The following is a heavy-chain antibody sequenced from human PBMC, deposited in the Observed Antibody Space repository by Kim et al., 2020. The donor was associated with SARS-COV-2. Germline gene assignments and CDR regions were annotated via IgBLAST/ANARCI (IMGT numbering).Heavy chain of an antibody. D-gene: IGHD6-19*01. CDR3: AKGEAVAGASSWFDP. J-gene: IGHJ5*02. Sequence: DPAKARFPNSRDNSKNPLFLQMNSLRAEDTAVYYCAKGEAVAGASSWFDPWGQGTLVTVSS. V-gene: IGHV3-23*01.